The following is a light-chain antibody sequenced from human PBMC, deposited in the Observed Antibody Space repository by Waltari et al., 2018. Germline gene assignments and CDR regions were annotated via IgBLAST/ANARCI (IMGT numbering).Light chain of an antibody. J-gene: IGKJ1*01. Sequence: DIQMNQSPSSVSASVGDRVTLTCRASQGISSRLAWYQQKPGKAPKLLIYDASSLHSGVPSRFSGSGSGTEFTLTISSLQPEDFATYYCQQVDSFPRTFGQGTKVEVK. CDR2: DAS. CDR3: QQVDSFPRT. V-gene: IGKV1-12*01. CDR1: QGISSR.